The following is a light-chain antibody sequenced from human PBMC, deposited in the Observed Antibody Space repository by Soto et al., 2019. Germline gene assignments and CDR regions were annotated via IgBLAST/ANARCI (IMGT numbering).Light chain of an antibody. CDR3: QQYHNWPFT. V-gene: IGKV3-15*01. J-gene: IGKJ3*01. CDR2: GAS. Sequence: EIGMTQSPATLSVSPGERATLSCRASQSVSSNLAWYQQKPGQAPRLLIYGASTRATGIPARFSGSGSGTEFTLTISSLQSEDFAVYYCQQYHNWPFTFGPGTKVDIK. CDR1: QSVSSN.